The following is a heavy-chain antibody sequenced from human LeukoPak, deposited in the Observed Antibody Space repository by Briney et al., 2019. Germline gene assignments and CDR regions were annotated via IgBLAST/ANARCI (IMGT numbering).Heavy chain of an antibody. CDR1: GGTFSSYA. V-gene: IGHV1-69*04. J-gene: IGHJ3*02. Sequence: GASVKVSCKASGGTFSSYAISWVRQAPGQGLEWMGRIIPILGIANYAQKFQGRVTITADKSTSTAYMELSSLRSEDTAVYYCARSGYDSGGYDAFDIWGQGTMVTVSS. CDR2: IIPILGIA. CDR3: ARSGYDSGGYDAFDI. D-gene: IGHD3-22*01.